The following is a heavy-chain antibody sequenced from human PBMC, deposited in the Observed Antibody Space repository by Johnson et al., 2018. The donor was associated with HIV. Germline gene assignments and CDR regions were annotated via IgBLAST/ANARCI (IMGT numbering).Heavy chain of an antibody. V-gene: IGHV3-66*02. CDR3: ARSVDLHHFDTSGMGDAFDI. D-gene: IGHD3-22*01. CDR1: GFTVSSTY. J-gene: IGHJ3*02. CDR2: IYPGGTT. Sequence: VQLVESGGGLVQPGGSLRLSCTASGFTVSSTYMSWVRQAPRKGLAWVSVIYPGGTTVPADAVKGRFTLSRDNSKDTLHLHMSSLRAEDTAVYYCARSVDLHHFDTSGMGDAFDIWGQGTMVTVSS.